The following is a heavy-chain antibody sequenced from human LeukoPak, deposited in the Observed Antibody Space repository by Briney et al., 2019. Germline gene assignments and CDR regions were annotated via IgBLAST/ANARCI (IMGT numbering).Heavy chain of an antibody. CDR2: ISWNSGSI. CDR3: AKDKWPTGDSNAFDI. CDR1: GFTFDDYA. D-gene: IGHD4-17*01. V-gene: IGHV3-9*01. Sequence: GRSLRLSCAASGFTFDDYAMHWVRRAPGKGLEWVSGISWNSGSIGYADSVKGRFTISRDNAKNSLYLQMNSLRAEDTALYYCAKDKWPTGDSNAFDIWGQGTMVTVSS. J-gene: IGHJ3*02.